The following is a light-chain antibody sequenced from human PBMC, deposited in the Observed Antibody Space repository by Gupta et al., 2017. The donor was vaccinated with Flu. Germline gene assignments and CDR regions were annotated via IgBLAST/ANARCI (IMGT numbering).Light chain of an antibody. J-gene: IGKJ1*01. V-gene: IGKV3-11*01. Sequence: EIVFTPSPATLSLSPGERATLSCRASQSLSSYLAWYQQKPGQAPRLLIYDASNRATGIPARFSGSGSGTDFTLAISSLEPEDFATYYCQQRRNWPKTFGQGTKVEIK. CDR3: QQRRNWPKT. CDR2: DAS. CDR1: QSLSSY.